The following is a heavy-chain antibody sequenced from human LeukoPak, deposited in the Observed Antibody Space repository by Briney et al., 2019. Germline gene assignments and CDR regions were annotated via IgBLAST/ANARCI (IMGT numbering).Heavy chain of an antibody. Sequence: AGGSLRLSCAASGFTFSSYAMSWVRQAPGKGLEWVSAISGSGGSTYYADSVKGRFTISRDNSKNTLYLQMNSLRAEDTAVYYCAKDGSRSWYSDYFDGGGQGTLVTVS. D-gene: IGHD6-13*01. CDR2: ISGSGGST. CDR1: GFTFSSYA. J-gene: IGHJ4*02. CDR3: AKDGSRSWYSDYFDG. V-gene: IGHV3-23*01.